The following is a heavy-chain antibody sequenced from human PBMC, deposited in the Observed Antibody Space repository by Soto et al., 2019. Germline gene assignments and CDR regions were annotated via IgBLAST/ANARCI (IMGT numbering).Heavy chain of an antibody. D-gene: IGHD5-18*01. CDR2: INPSDGST. Sequence: AVKVSCKASGYTFTSYYMHWVRQAPGQGLEWMGIINPSDGSTSYAQKFQGRVTMTRDTSISTAYMELSRLRSDDTAVYYCATVYTAMGEFDYWGQGTLVTVSS. V-gene: IGHV1-46*01. CDR1: GYTFTSYY. CDR3: ATVYTAMGEFDY. J-gene: IGHJ4*02.